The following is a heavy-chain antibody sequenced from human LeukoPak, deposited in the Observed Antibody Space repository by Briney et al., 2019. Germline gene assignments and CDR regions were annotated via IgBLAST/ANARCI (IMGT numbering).Heavy chain of an antibody. V-gene: IGHV3-74*01. D-gene: IGHD5-24*01. CDR3: ARWEMATIGDY. CDR1: GFTFSSYW. J-gene: IGHJ4*02. CDR2: INSDGSST. Sequence: GGSLRPSCAASGFTFSSYWMHWVRQAPGKGLVWVSRINSDGSSTSYADSVKGRFTISRDNAKNSLYLQMNSLRAEDTAVYYCARWEMATIGDYWGQGTLVTVSS.